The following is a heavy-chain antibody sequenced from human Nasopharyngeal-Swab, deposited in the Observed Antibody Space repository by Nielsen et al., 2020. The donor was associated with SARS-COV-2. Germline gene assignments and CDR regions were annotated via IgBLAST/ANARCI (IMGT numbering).Heavy chain of an antibody. CDR3: ARNDSSGYGY. J-gene: IGHJ4*02. Sequence: WVRQAPGQGLEWMGRINPNSGGTNYAQKFQGRVTMTRDKSISTAYMELSRLRSDDTAVYYCARNDSSGYGYWGQGTLVTVSS. D-gene: IGHD3-22*01. CDR2: INPNSGGT. V-gene: IGHV1-2*06.